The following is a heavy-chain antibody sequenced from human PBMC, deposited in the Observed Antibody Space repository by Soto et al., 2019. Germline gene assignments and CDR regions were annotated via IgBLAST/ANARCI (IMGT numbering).Heavy chain of an antibody. CDR2: LITLFGTT. D-gene: IGHD6-13*01. CDR3: ARAHGSSWYNWFDP. Sequence: QVLLVQSGAEVKKPGSSVKVSCKASGGTFSSYAISWVRQAPGRGLEWMWGLITLFGTTNYAQKFQGRDTVTADESTSTVYMELRSLRFEDTAVYYCARAHGSSWYNWFDPWGQGTLVTFSS. CDR1: GGTFSSYA. J-gene: IGHJ5*02. V-gene: IGHV1-69*01.